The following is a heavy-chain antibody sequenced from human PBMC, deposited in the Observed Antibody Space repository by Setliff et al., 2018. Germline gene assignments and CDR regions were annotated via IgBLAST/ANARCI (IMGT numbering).Heavy chain of an antibody. CDR2: MYNSGNT. CDR1: GGSISHHY. D-gene: IGHD3-10*01. V-gene: IGHV4-59*11. J-gene: IGHJ6*03. CDR3: ARALLWFGEGMDV. Sequence: SETLSLTCTVSGGSISHHYWSWIRQPPGKGLEWVGYMYNSGNTNYNPSLRRRVAISVDKSKNQFSLKLSSVTAADTAVYYCARALLWFGEGMDVWGKGTMVTVS.